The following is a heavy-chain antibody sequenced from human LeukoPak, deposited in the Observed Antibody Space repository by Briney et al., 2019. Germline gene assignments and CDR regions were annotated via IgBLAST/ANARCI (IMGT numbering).Heavy chain of an antibody. D-gene: IGHD3-22*01. CDR3: ARASSSGYGYYYYYMDV. V-gene: IGHV4-39*07. CDR1: GGSISSSSYY. Sequence: SETLSLTCTVSGGSISSSSYYWGWIRQPPGKGLEWIGSIYYSGSTDYNPSLKSRVTMSVDTSKNQFSLKLSSVTAADTAVYYCARASSSGYGYYYYYMDVWGKGTTVTVSS. CDR2: IYYSGST. J-gene: IGHJ6*03.